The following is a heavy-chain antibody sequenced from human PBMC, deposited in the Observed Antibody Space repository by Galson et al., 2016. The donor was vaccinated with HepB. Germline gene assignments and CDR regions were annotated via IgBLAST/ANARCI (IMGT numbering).Heavy chain of an antibody. CDR2: ISPIFGSA. CDR1: GDSFNNYV. V-gene: IGHV1-69*13. D-gene: IGHD3-10*01. CDR3: AGSRDTLMENWLDP. J-gene: IGHJ5*02. Sequence: SVKVSCKASGDSFNNYVINWVRQAPGQGLEWMGGISPIFGSAKYAQKFRGSVAITADELTNTGYMELSGLSSEDTAVYYCAGSRDTLMENWLDPWGQGTLVTVSS.